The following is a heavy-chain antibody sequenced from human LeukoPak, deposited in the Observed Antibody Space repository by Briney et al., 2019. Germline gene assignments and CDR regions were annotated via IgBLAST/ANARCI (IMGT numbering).Heavy chain of an antibody. Sequence: SQTPSLTCTVSGGSISSGDYYWSWIRQPPGKGLEWIGYIYYSGSTYYNPSLKSRVTISVDTSKNQFSLKLSSVTAADTAVYYCARDFGYSSSWAFDYWGQGTLVTVSS. CDR2: IYYSGST. V-gene: IGHV4-30-4*01. CDR3: ARDFGYSSSWAFDY. J-gene: IGHJ4*02. D-gene: IGHD6-13*01. CDR1: GGSISSGDYY.